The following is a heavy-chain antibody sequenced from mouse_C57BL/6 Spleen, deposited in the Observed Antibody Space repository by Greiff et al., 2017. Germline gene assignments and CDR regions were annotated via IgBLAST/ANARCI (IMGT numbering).Heavy chain of an antibody. Sequence: QVQLQQSGPELVKPGASVKISCKASGYAFSSSWLNWVKQRPGKGLEWIGRIYPGDGDTNYNGKFKGKATLTADKSSSTAYMQLSSLTSEDSAVYFCARGDAMDYWGQGTSVTVSS. CDR3: ARGDAMDY. J-gene: IGHJ4*01. CDR1: GYAFSSSW. V-gene: IGHV1-82*01. CDR2: IYPGDGDT.